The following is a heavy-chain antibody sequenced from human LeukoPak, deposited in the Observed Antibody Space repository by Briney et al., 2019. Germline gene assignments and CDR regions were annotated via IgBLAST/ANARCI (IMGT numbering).Heavy chain of an antibody. CDR3: ARVGAYYYGSGSYSGWFDP. V-gene: IGHV1-69*06. CDR1: GGTFSSYA. J-gene: IGHJ5*02. CDR2: IIPIFGTA. D-gene: IGHD3-10*01. Sequence: SVKVSCKASGGTFSSYAISWVRQAPGQGLEWMGGIIPIFGTANYAQKFQGRVTITADKSTSTAYMELSSLRSEDTAVYYCARVGAYYYGSGSYSGWFDPWGQGTLVTVSS.